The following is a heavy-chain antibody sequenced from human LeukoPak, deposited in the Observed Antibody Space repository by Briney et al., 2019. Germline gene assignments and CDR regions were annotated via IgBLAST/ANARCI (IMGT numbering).Heavy chain of an antibody. CDR3: ARDGYYGSGSYYYYYGMDV. D-gene: IGHD3-10*01. J-gene: IGHJ6*02. V-gene: IGHV3-30-3*01. CDR1: GFTFSSYA. CDR2: ISYDGSNK. Sequence: GGSLRLSCAASGFTFSSYAMHWVRQAPGKGLEWVAVISYDGSNKYYADSVKGRFTISRDNSKNTLYLQMNSLRAEDTAVYYCARDGYYGSGSYYYYYGMDVWGQGTTVTVS.